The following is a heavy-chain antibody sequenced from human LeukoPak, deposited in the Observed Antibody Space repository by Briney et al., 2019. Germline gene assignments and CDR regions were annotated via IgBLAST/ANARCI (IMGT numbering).Heavy chain of an antibody. D-gene: IGHD6-6*01. CDR3: ARTEYSSSWYMDV. Sequence: SETLSLTCAVYGGSFSGYYWSWIRQPPGKGPEWIGEINHSGSTNYNPSLKSRVTISVDTSKNQFSLKLSSVTAADTAVYYCARTEYSSSWYMDVWGNGTTVTVSS. J-gene: IGHJ6*03. CDR2: INHSGST. CDR1: GGSFSGYY. V-gene: IGHV4-34*01.